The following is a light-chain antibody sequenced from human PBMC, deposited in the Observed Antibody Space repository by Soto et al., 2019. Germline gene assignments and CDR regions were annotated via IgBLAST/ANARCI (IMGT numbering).Light chain of an antibody. CDR3: SLYTSSIWV. J-gene: IGLJ3*02. V-gene: IGLV1-47*02. CDR2: DNS. CDR1: SSNIGSNH. Sequence: QSVLTQPPSASGTPGQRVTISCSGSSSNIGSNHVHWYQHLPGTAPKLLISDNSQRPSGVPDRFSGSRSGTSASLAISGLRSEDEADYYCSLYTSSIWVFGGGTKLTVL.